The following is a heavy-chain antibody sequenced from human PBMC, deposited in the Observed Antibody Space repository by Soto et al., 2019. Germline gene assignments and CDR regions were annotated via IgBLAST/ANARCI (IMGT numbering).Heavy chain of an antibody. J-gene: IGHJ4*02. D-gene: IGHD6-6*01. Sequence: WATLSLTCTVSGGSIIDFYWSWIRQPPGKGLEWIGYIYYSGSTNYNPSLKSRVTISVDTSKNQFSLNLRSMSPADTAVYYCARVGGLAARTFDYWGPGTLVTVS. CDR3: ARVGGLAARTFDY. CDR2: IYYSGST. CDR1: GGSIIDFY. V-gene: IGHV4-59*01.